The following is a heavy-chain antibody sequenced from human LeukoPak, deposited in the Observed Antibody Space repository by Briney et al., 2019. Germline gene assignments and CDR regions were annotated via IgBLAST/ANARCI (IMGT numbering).Heavy chain of an antibody. V-gene: IGHV4-34*01. J-gene: IGHJ4*02. CDR1: GGSFSGYY. CDR2: INHSGST. Sequence: SETLSLTCAVYGGSFSGYYWSWIRQPPGKGLGWIGEINHSGSTNYNPSLKSRVTISVDTSKNQFSLKLSSVTAADTAVYYCARAQHDYGDYVDYWGQGTLVTVSS. D-gene: IGHD4-17*01. CDR3: ARAQHDYGDYVDY.